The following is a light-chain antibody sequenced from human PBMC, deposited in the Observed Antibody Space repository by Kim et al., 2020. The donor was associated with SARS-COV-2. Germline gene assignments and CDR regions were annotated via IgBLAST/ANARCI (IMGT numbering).Light chain of an antibody. J-gene: IGKJ2*01. V-gene: IGKV1-9*01. Sequence: SASVGDRVTITCRASQGVSSSLAWYQQKPGKAPRVLFYLSSSLQSSVPSRFSASGSGTEFTLTISSLQPEDFATYYCQQLHSYLSTFGQGTKLEI. CDR3: QQLHSYLST. CDR1: QGVSSS. CDR2: LSS.